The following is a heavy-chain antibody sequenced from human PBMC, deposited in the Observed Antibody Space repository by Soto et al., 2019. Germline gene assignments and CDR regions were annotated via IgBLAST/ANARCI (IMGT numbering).Heavy chain of an antibody. CDR3: ARDSLRITLVGVFSSMDV. Sequence: QVQLVQSGAEVKKPGSSVKVSCKASGGTFSSYAISWVRQAPGQGLEWMGGIIPIFGTANYAQKFQGRVTSTADESTSTAYMELSSLRSEDTAVYYCARDSLRITLVGVFSSMDVWGQGTTVTVSS. CDR2: IIPIFGTA. CDR1: GGTFSSYA. V-gene: IGHV1-69*01. J-gene: IGHJ6*02. D-gene: IGHD3-3*01.